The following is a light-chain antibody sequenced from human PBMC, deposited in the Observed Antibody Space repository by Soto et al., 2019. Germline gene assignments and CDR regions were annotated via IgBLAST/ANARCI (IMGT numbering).Light chain of an antibody. J-gene: IGKJ2*01. CDR2: GAS. V-gene: IGKV3-15*01. CDR3: HHYNDWPPKQYT. Sequence: EIVMTQSPATLSVSPGESATLSCRASQSVSSNLAWDQQKLGPAPRLIIYGASTRATGIPARFSGSGSGTEFTLTISSRPSEDFAVYYCHHYNDWPPKQYTFAQGTKLEIK. CDR1: QSVSSN.